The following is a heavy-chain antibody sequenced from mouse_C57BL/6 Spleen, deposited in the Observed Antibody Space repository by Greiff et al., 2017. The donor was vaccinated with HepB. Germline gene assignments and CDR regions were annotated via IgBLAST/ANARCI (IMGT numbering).Heavy chain of an antibody. CDR1: GYTFTDYE. CDR3: TRVYYGYYFDY. CDR2: IDPETGGT. D-gene: IGHD2-1*01. Sequence: VQGVESGAELVRPGASVTLSCKASGYTFTDYEMHWVKQTPVHGLEWIGAIDPETGGTAYNQKFKGKAILTADKSSSTAYMELRSLTSEDSAVYYCTRVYYGYYFDYWGQGTTLTVSS. J-gene: IGHJ2*01. V-gene: IGHV1-15*01.